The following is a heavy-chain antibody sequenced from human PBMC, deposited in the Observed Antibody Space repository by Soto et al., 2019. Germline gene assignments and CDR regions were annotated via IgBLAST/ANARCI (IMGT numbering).Heavy chain of an antibody. J-gene: IGHJ4*02. CDR2: ISSSSSTI. D-gene: IGHD4-17*01. V-gene: IGHV3-48*02. CDR3: ARDDYGGSFDY. CDR1: GFTFSSYS. Sequence: EVQLVESGGGLVQPGGSLRLSCAASGFTFSSYSMNWVRQAPGKGLAWVSYISSSSSTIYYADSVKGRFTISRDNAKNSLYLQMNSLRDVDTAVYYCARDDYGGSFDYWGQGTLVTVSS.